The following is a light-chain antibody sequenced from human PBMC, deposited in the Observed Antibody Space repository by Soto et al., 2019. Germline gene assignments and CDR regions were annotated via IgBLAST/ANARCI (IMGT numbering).Light chain of an antibody. J-gene: IGKJ1*01. Sequence: EIVLTQSPGTLSLSPGERATLSCRASQSVSNSYLAWYQQRPGQAPRLLIYGASSRATGIPDRFSGSGSGTDFTLTISRLEPEDFAVYYCQQYADSSTWTFGQGTKVEIK. CDR1: QSVSNSY. CDR2: GAS. V-gene: IGKV3-20*01. CDR3: QQYADSSTWT.